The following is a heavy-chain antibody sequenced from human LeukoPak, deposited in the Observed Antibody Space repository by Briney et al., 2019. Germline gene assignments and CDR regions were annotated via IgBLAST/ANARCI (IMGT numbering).Heavy chain of an antibody. D-gene: IGHD1-26*01. CDR1: GFTFSSYW. V-gene: IGHV3-7*01. Sequence: GGSLRLSCAASGFTFSSYWMNWARQAPGKGLEWVASINHNGNVNYYVDSVKGRFTISRDNAKNSLYLQMNSLRAEDTAVYYCARGWELLHRWGQGTLVTVSS. J-gene: IGHJ5*02. CDR3: ARGWELLHR. CDR2: INHNGNVN.